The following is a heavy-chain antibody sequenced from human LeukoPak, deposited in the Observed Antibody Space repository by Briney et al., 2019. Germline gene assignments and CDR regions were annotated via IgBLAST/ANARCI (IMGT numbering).Heavy chain of an antibody. CDR1: GFTFSSYE. CDR2: ISSSGSTI. Sequence: GGSLRLSCVVSGFTFSSYEMNWVRQAPGKGLEWVSYISSSGSTIYYADSVKGRFTISRDNAKNSLYLQMNSLRAEDTAVYYCARHSIVTGEFDYWGQETLVTVSS. V-gene: IGHV3-48*03. J-gene: IGHJ4*02. CDR3: ARHSIVTGEFDY. D-gene: IGHD2-21*02.